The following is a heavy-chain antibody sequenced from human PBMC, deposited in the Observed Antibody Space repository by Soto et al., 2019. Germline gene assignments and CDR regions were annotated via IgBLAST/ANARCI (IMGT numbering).Heavy chain of an antibody. V-gene: IGHV2-5*02. CDR3: VHSRCGGDCLQADSAHYYYGLDV. Sequence: GATLVTPEQRVGMECRFWGFPLSTGGEGVGWIRQPPGKALEWLALIYWDDDKRYSQSLKSRLTITKDNSNSQVVLTMINMDPADTATYYCVHSRCGGDCLQADSAHYYYGLDVWGQGTTVTVSS. CDR2: IYWDDDK. D-gene: IGHD2-21*02. J-gene: IGHJ6*02. CDR1: GFPLSTGGEG.